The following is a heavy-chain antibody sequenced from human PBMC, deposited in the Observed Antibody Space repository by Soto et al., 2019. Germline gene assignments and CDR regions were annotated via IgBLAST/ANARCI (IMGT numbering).Heavy chain of an antibody. D-gene: IGHD5-18*01. Sequence: GGSLRLSCAASGFTFSSYSMNWVRQAPGKGLEWVSYISSSSSTIYYADSVKGRFTISRDNAKNSLYLQMNSLRAEDTAVYYCARDKAMVTEKRFYYYYYYMDVWGKGTTVTVSS. CDR1: GFTFSSYS. J-gene: IGHJ6*03. CDR2: ISSSSSTI. V-gene: IGHV3-48*01. CDR3: ARDKAMVTEKRFYYYYYYMDV.